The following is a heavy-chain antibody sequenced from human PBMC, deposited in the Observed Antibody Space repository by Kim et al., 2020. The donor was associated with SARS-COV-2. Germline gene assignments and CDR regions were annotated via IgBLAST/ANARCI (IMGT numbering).Heavy chain of an antibody. D-gene: IGHD5-12*01. CDR3: ARRGVYRVYINNFDY. Sequence: SETLSLTCTVSGDSISSTSYFWGWIRQPPGKGLEWIGSIYYSGSTYYNPSLKSRVTVSVDTSKNQFSLKLSSVTAADTALYYCARRGVYRVYINNFDYWG. CDR2: IYYSGST. V-gene: IGHV4-39*01. J-gene: IGHJ4*01. CDR1: GDSISSTSYF.